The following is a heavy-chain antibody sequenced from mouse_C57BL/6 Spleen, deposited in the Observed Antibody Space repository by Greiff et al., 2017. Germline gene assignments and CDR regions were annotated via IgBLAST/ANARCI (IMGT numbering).Heavy chain of an antibody. J-gene: IGHJ4*01. CDR3: SRGLGGDYYAMDY. D-gene: IGHD4-1*01. Sequence: EVQLQQSGAELVKPGASVKLSCTASGFNIKDYYMHWVKQRPEQGLEWIGRIDPEDGETKYAPKFQGKATITADTSSNTAYLQLSSLTSEYTAVYYCSRGLGGDYYAMDYWGQGTSVTVSS. CDR2: IDPEDGET. CDR1: GFNIKDYY. V-gene: IGHV14-2*01.